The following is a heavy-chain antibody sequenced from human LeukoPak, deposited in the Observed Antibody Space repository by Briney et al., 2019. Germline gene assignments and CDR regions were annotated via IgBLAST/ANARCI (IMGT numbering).Heavy chain of an antibody. CDR1: GFTFSSYA. CDR2: ISGSGGST. CDR3: ARGVRGSSGSSSKLRPDAFDI. D-gene: IGHD3-22*01. J-gene: IGHJ3*02. Sequence: GGSLRLSCAASGFTFSSYAMSWVRQAPGKGLEWVSAISGSGGSTYYADSVKGRFTISRDNSKNTLYLQMNSLRAEDTAVYYCARGVRGSSGSSSKLRPDAFDIWGQGTMVTVSP. V-gene: IGHV3-23*01.